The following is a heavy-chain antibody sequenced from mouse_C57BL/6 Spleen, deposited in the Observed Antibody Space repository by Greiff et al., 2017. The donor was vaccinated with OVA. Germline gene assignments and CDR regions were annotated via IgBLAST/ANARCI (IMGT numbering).Heavy chain of an antibody. V-gene: IGHV14-1*01. J-gene: IGHJ2*01. Sequence: VQLQQSGAELVRPGASVKLSCTASGFNIKDYYMHWVKQRPEQGLEWIGRIDPEDGDTAYAPQFQGKATMTADTSSNTAYLQLSSLTAEDTAVYYCTTPLYYGRDYWGQGTTLTVSS. CDR3: TTPLYYGRDY. D-gene: IGHD1-1*01. CDR2: IDPEDGDT. CDR1: GFNIKDYY.